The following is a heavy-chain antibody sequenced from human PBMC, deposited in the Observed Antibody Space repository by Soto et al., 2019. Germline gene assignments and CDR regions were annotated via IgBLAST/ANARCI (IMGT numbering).Heavy chain of an antibody. V-gene: IGHV4-39*01. CDR2: IYYSGST. Sequence: QLQLQESGPGLVKPSETLSLTCTVSGGSISSSSYYWGWIRQPPGKGLEWIGSIYYSGSTYYNPALKSRVTISVDTSKNQFSLKLSSVTAADTAVDYGARHAAYGDYYFDYWGQGTLVTVSS. J-gene: IGHJ4*02. CDR3: ARHAAYGDYYFDY. D-gene: IGHD4-17*01. CDR1: GGSISSSSYY.